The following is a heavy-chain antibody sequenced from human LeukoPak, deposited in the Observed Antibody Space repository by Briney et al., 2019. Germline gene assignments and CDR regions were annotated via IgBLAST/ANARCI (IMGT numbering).Heavy chain of an antibody. Sequence: GGSLRLSFAAPDFTLSTYWMNWVRQSPGKGLEWVGKTKKEGPEKYYVGSGTGRFTVARHKSKHSLYLQIGGERAEDTAVYDCATDYWGANRYWGQGTLVTVSS. D-gene: IGHD1-26*01. CDR2: TKKEGPEK. CDR1: DFTLSTYW. J-gene: IGHJ4*02. V-gene: IGHV3-7*01. CDR3: ATDYWGANRY.